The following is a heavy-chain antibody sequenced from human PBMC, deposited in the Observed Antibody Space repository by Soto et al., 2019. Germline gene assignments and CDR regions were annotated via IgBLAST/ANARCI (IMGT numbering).Heavy chain of an antibody. CDR3: ARDYDSSGWNWFDP. CDR1: GGSISSGGYS. J-gene: IGHJ5*02. Sequence: SETLSLTCAVSGGSISSGGYSWSWIRQPPGKGLEWIGYIYHSGSTYHNPSLKSRVTISVDRSKNQFSLKLSSVTAADTAVYYCARDYDSSGWNWFDPWGQGTLVTVSS. CDR2: IYHSGST. D-gene: IGHD3-22*01. V-gene: IGHV4-30-2*01.